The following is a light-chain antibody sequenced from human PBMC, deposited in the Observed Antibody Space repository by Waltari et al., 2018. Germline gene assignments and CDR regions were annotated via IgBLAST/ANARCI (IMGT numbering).Light chain of an antibody. CDR1: PSIGKY. CDR3: QHYVRLPVT. J-gene: IGKJ1*01. Sequence: DIVLTQFPGTLSLSAGERATLSCRASPSIGKYLAWYQLRPGQAPRLLIYDAYIRAAGIPDRFSDSGSGTDFSLTISRLEPDDFAMYYCQHYVRLPVTFGQGTKVEIK. CDR2: DAY. V-gene: IGKV3-20*01.